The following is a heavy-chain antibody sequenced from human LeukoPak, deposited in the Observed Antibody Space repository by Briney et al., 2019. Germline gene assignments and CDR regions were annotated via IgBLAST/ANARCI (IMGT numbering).Heavy chain of an antibody. CDR2: INTDGSTT. CDR1: GFTFSTFW. D-gene: IGHD1-26*01. CDR3: VTLNGGSYYYYYMDV. V-gene: IGHV3-74*01. Sequence: GGSLRLSCVVSGFTFSTFWMYWVRQAPGKGLVWVSRINTDGSTTNYADSVKGRFTISRDNTKNTLYLQINTLRAEDTAVYYCVTLNGGSYYYYYMDVWGKGTTVTVSS. J-gene: IGHJ6*03.